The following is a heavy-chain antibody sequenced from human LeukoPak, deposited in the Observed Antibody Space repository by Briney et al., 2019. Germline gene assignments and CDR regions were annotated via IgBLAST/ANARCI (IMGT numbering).Heavy chain of an antibody. Sequence: GASVKVSCKASGYTFTGYYMHWVRQAPGQGLEWMGWINPNSGGTNYAQKFQGRVTMTRDTSISTAYMELSRLRADGTAVYYCARWQWLENNWFDPWGQGTLVTVSS. CDR2: INPNSGGT. CDR3: ARWQWLENNWFDP. V-gene: IGHV1-2*02. CDR1: GYTFTGYY. J-gene: IGHJ5*02. D-gene: IGHD6-19*01.